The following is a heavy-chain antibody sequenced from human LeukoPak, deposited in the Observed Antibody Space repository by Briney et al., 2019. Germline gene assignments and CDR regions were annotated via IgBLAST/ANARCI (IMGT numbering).Heavy chain of an antibody. CDR3: AKTIVRDTQPAPFDY. CDR1: GFTFSSYA. CDR2: ISGSGGST. D-gene: IGHD3-10*01. Sequence: GGSLRLSCAASGFTFSSYAMSWVRQAPGKGLEWVSAISGSGGSTYYADSVKGRFTISRDNSKNTLYLQMNSLRAEDTAVYYCAKTIVRDTQPAPFDYWGQGTLVTVSS. J-gene: IGHJ4*02. V-gene: IGHV3-23*01.